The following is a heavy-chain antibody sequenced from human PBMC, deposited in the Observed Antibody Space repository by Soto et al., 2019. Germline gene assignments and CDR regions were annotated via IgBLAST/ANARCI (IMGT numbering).Heavy chain of an antibody. J-gene: IGHJ4*02. CDR2: MNPNSGNT. CDR1: GYTFTSYD. CDR3: TRGPNSSGLHDQ. V-gene: IGHV1-8*01. Sequence: QVQLVQSGAEVKKPGASVKVSCKASGYTFTSYDINWVRQATGQGLEWMGWMNPNSGNTGYAQKFQGRVTMTRNTSIGTAYMELSSLRSEDTAVYYCTRGPNSSGLHDQWGQGTLVTVSS. D-gene: IGHD6-25*01.